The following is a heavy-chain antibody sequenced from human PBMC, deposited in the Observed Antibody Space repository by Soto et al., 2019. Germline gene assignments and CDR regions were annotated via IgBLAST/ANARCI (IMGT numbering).Heavy chain of an antibody. Sequence: QVQLQESGPGLVKPSQTLSLTCSVSGVSINSGGYYWSWIRHHPGKGLEWIGYISYTGHTFYHPSLKSRVAMSLDTSKNQFSLKLSSVTAADTAVYYCARGSQLERDALDIWGQGTMVTVSS. CDR2: ISYTGHT. D-gene: IGHD1-1*01. V-gene: IGHV4-31*03. CDR3: ARGSQLERDALDI. CDR1: GVSINSGGYY. J-gene: IGHJ3*02.